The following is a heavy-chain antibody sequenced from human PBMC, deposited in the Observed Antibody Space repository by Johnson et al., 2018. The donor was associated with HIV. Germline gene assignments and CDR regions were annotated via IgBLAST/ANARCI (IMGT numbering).Heavy chain of an antibody. CDR1: GFTVSSNY. V-gene: IGHV3-66*01. D-gene: IGHD6-13*01. J-gene: IGHJ3*01. CDR3: ARSGGYPNAFDV. CDR2: IYSGGST. Sequence: VQLVESGGGLVQPGGSLGLSCAASGFTVSSNYMSWVRQAPGKGLEWVSVIYSGGSTYYADSVKGRFTISRDNSKNSLFLQMNSLRVEDTAVYYCARSGGYPNAFDVWGQGTLVTVSS.